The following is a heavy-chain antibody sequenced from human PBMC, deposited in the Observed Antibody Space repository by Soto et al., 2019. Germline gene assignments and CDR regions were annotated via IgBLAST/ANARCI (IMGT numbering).Heavy chain of an antibody. Sequence: SETLSLTCTVSGGSISSYYWSWIRQPPGKGLEWIGYIYYSGSTNYNPSLKSRVTISVDTSKNQFSLKLSSVTAADTAVYYCARRVGAAGTLFDYWGHGTLVTVPS. V-gene: IGHV4-59*01. CDR1: GGSISSYY. D-gene: IGHD6-13*01. CDR2: IYYSGST. CDR3: ARRVGAAGTLFDY. J-gene: IGHJ4*01.